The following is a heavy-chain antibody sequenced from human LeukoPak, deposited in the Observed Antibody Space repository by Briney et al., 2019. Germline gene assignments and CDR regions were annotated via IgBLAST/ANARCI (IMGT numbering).Heavy chain of an antibody. D-gene: IGHD3-22*01. Sequence: SETLSLTCTVSGGSISSSSYYWGWLRQPPGKGREWIGSIYYSGSTYYNPSLKSRVTISVDTSKNHFSLKLSPVTAADTAVYYCARVKYYYDSSGYYSEYYMDVWGKGTTVTVSS. J-gene: IGHJ6*03. CDR2: IYYSGST. CDR3: ARVKYYYDSSGYYSEYYMDV. CDR1: GGSISSSSYY. V-gene: IGHV4-39*07.